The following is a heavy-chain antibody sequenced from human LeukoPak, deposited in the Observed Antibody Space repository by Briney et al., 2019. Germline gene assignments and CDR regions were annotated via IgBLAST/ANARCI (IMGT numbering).Heavy chain of an antibody. CDR1: GGSISSYY. J-gene: IGHJ6*03. V-gene: IGHV4-59*01. CDR3: ARETSQKGAHYTDV. D-gene: IGHD3-16*01. CDR2: IYYSRST. Sequence: PSETLSLTCTVSGGSISSYYWSWIRQPPGKGLEWIGYIYYSRSTNYNLSLKSRVTISVDTSKNQFSLKLSSVTAADTAVYYCARETSQKGAHYTDVWGKGTTVTISS.